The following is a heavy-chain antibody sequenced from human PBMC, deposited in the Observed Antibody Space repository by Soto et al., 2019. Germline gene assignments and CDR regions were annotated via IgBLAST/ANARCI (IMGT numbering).Heavy chain of an antibody. Sequence: EVQLVEAGGGLVKPGGSLRLSCAASGFTFSSYSMNWVRQAPGKGLEWVSSISSSSSYIYYADSVKGRFTISRDNAKNSRYLQMNSLRAEDTAVYYCARARSGDYYGMDVWGQGTTVTVSS. V-gene: IGHV3-21*01. CDR1: GFTFSSYS. CDR3: ARARSGDYYGMDV. CDR2: ISSSSSYI. J-gene: IGHJ6*02.